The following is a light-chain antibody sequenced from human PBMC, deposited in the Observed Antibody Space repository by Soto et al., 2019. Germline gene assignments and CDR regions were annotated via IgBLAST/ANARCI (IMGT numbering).Light chain of an antibody. Sequence: ENVLTQSPGTLSLSPGERATLSCRASQTVSSYLTWYQQRPGQAPRLLISGASRRATGIPDRFSGSGSGTDFTLTISRLEPEDFALYYCQQYGNSPITFGQGTRLEIK. J-gene: IGKJ5*01. V-gene: IGKV3-20*01. CDR3: QQYGNSPIT. CDR1: QTVSSY. CDR2: GAS.